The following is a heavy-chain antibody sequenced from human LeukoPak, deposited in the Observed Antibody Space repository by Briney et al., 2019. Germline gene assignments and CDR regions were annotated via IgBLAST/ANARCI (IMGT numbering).Heavy chain of an antibody. J-gene: IGHJ4*02. V-gene: IGHV3-23*01. CDR2: ISGSGGST. CDR1: GFTFSNSA. CDR3: AKISTYYLFDY. Sequence: GGSLRLSCAASGFTFSNSAMSWVRQAPGKGLEWVSAISGSGGSTYYADSVKGRFTISRDNSKNTLYLQMNSLRAEDTAVYYCAKISTYYLFDYWGQGTLVTVSS. D-gene: IGHD2/OR15-2a*01.